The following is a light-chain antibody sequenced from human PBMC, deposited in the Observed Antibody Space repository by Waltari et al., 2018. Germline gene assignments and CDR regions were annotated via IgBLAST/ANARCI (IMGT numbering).Light chain of an antibody. CDR1: SGDVGGYEY. J-gene: IGLJ2*01. V-gene: IGLV2-14*03. CDR2: DVN. Sequence: QSALTQPASVSGSPGQSIPIPCPDTSGDVGGYEYVSWYQKHPCKAPNLIVYDVNTRPSGVSNRFSASKSGNTASLIISGLQTEDEADYYCSSYTGMNTDVVFGGGTKLTVL. CDR3: SSYTGMNTDVV.